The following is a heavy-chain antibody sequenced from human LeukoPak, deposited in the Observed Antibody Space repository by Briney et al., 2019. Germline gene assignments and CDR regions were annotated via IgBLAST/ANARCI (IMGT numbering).Heavy chain of an antibody. CDR2: MNPNSGNT. CDR1: GYTFTSYD. V-gene: IGHV1-8*01. D-gene: IGHD3-10*01. CDR3: ARGPPLLWFGRAQFQH. Sequence: ASVKVSCKASGYTFTSYDINWVRQATGQGLEWMGWMNPNSGNTGYAQKFQGRVTMTRDTSISTAYMELSSLRSEDTAVYYCARGPPLLWFGRAQFQHGGRGTRVTVSS. J-gene: IGHJ1*01.